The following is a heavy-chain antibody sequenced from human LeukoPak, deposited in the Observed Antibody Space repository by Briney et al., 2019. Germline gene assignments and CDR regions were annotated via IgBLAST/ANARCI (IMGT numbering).Heavy chain of an antibody. V-gene: IGHV3-7*05. CDR2: IQQEGSEK. J-gene: IGHJ4*02. Sequence: GGSLTLSCAASGFTFSSYWMSWVRQAPGKGLEWVANIQQEGSEKYYVDSVKGRFTISRDNAKNLLYLQMNSLRAEDTAMYYCVRDGSGWDYWGQGILVTVSS. D-gene: IGHD3-10*01. CDR3: VRDGSGWDY. CDR1: GFTFSSYW.